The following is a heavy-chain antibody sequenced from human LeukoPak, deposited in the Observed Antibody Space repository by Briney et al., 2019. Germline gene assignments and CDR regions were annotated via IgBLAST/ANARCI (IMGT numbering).Heavy chain of an antibody. D-gene: IGHD5-18*01. CDR1: GFTFSSYA. J-gene: IGHJ4*02. CDR3: ASRDTAMVAFDY. Sequence: GGSLRLSCAASGFTFSSYAMSWVRQAPGKGLGWVSAISGSGGSTYYADSVKGRFTISRDNSKNTLYLQMNSLRAEDTAVYYCASRDTAMVAFDYWGQGTLVTVSS. V-gene: IGHV3-23*01. CDR2: ISGSGGST.